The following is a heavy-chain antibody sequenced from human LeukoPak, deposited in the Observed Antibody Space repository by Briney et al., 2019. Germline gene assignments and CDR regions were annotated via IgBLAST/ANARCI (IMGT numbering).Heavy chain of an antibody. CDR1: GGSISSYY. Sequence: SETLSLTCTVSGGSISSYYWSWIRQPPGKGLEWIGYIYYSGSTNYNPPLKSRVTISVDTSKNQFSLKLSSVTAADTAVYYCARNRSPGVMGYFDYWGQGTLVTVSS. D-gene: IGHD1-14*01. CDR3: ARNRSPGVMGYFDY. V-gene: IGHV4-59*01. CDR2: IYYSGST. J-gene: IGHJ4*02.